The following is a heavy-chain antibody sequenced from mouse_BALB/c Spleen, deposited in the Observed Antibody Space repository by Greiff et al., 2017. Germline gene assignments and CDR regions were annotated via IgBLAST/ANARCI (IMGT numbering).Heavy chain of an antibody. CDR2: ISTYYGDA. CDR3: ARENYGTFAY. Sequence: VQLQQSGAELVRPGVSVKISCKGSGYTFTDYAMHWVKQSHAKSLEWIGVISTYYGDASYNQKFKGKATMTVDKSSSTAYMELARLTSEDSAIYYCARENYGTFAYWGQGTLVTVSA. J-gene: IGHJ3*01. D-gene: IGHD1-1*02. CDR1: GYTFTDYA. V-gene: IGHV1S137*01.